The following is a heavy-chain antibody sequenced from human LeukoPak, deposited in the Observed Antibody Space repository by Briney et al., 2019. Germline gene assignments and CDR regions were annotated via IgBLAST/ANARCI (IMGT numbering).Heavy chain of an antibody. D-gene: IGHD1-7*01. CDR2: IYYSGST. CDR3: ARANSYNWNYSWFDP. V-gene: IGHV4-59*01. J-gene: IGHJ5*02. Sequence: SETLSLTCTVSGGSISSYYWSWIRQPPGKGLEWIGYIYYSGSTNYNPSLKSRVTISVDTSKNQFSLKLSSVTAADTAGYYCARANSYNWNYSWFDPWGQGTLVTVPS. CDR1: GGSISSYY.